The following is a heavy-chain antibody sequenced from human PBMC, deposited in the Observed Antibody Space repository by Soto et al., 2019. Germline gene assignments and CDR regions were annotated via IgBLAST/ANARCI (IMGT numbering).Heavy chain of an antibody. D-gene: IGHD1-1*01. CDR1: GFTFSSYA. CDR3: AKAPAYSWNDVHYCGMDV. Sequence: EVQLLESGGGLVQPGGSLRLSCAASGFTFSSYAMSWVRQAPGKGLEWVSAISGSGGSTYYADSVKGRFTISRDNSKNTXXLQRNSLGAEDTAVYYCAKAPAYSWNDVHYCGMDVWGQGTTVTVSS. J-gene: IGHJ6*02. CDR2: ISGSGGST. V-gene: IGHV3-23*01.